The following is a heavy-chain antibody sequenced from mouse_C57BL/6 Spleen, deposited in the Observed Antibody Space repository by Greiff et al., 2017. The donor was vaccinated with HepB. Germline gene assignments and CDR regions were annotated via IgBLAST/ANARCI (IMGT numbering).Heavy chain of an antibody. CDR3: ARMNDYYGSSYDY. Sequence: VQRVESGPELVKPGASVKISCKASGYAFSSSWMNWVKQRPGKGLEWIGRIYPGDGDTNYNGKFKGKATLTADKSSSTAYMQLSSLTSEDSAVYFCARMNDYYGSSYDYWGQGTTLTVSS. CDR2: IYPGDGDT. CDR1: GYAFSSSW. V-gene: IGHV1-82*01. D-gene: IGHD1-1*01. J-gene: IGHJ2*01.